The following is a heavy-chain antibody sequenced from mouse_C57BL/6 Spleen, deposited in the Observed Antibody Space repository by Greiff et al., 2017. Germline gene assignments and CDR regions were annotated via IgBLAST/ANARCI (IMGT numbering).Heavy chain of an antibody. J-gene: IGHJ1*03. CDR2: IDPSDSET. Sequence: QVQLKQPGAELVRPGSSVKLSCKASGYTFTSYWMHWVKQRPIQGLEWIGNIDPSDSETHYNQKFKDKATLTVDKSSSTAYMQLSSLTSEDSAVYYCAVYYGNSGWYFDVWGTGTTVTVSS. D-gene: IGHD2-1*01. CDR3: AVYYGNSGWYFDV. CDR1: GYTFTSYW. V-gene: IGHV1-52*01.